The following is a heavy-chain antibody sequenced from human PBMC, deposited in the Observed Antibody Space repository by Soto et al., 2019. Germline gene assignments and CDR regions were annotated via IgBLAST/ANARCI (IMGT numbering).Heavy chain of an antibody. CDR1: QFSFSSYS. V-gene: IGHV3-48*01. CDR2: IGVSVTTI. CDR3: VRDFLYAFDI. J-gene: IGHJ3*02. Sequence: GGSLRLSCAASQFSFSSYSMNWVRQAPGKGLEHISYIGVSVTTIYYADSVRGRFTISRDNGKDSLYLQMDSLRVEDTAVYYCVRDFLYAFDIWGQGTMVTVSS.